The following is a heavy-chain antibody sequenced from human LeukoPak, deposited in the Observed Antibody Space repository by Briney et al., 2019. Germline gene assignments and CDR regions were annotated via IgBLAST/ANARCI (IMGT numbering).Heavy chain of an antibody. J-gene: IGHJ4*02. Sequence: SETLSLTCTVSGVSISSYYWSWVRQPPGKGLEWIGYIFYSGNTIYNPSLRSRVTISADTSKNHFSLRLRSVTAADTAVYYCARLAAISGSDYPDDWGQGTLVTVSS. V-gene: IGHV4-59*08. CDR3: ARLAAISGSDYPDD. CDR1: GVSISSYY. CDR2: IFYSGNT. D-gene: IGHD1-26*01.